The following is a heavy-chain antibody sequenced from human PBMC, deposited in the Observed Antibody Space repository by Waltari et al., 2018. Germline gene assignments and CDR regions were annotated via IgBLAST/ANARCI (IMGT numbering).Heavy chain of an antibody. V-gene: IGHV4-34*01. CDR3: ARDRYDYVWGSYRYRILNYFDY. J-gene: IGHJ4*02. D-gene: IGHD3-16*02. CDR1: GGSFSGYY. Sequence: QVQLQQWGAGLLKPSETLSLTCAVYGGSFSGYYWSWIRQPPGKGLEWIGEINHSGRTNSTPSLKSRGTISVDTSKNQFSLKLSSVTAADTAVYYCARDRYDYVWGSYRYRILNYFDYWGQGTLVTVSS. CDR2: INHSGRT.